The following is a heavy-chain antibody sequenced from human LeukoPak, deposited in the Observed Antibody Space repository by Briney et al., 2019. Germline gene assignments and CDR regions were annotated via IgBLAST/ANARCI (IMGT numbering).Heavy chain of an antibody. CDR3: AGVPEYCSSTSCYVGSDDY. Sequence: PSETLSLTCTVSGGSISSSSYYWGWIRQPPGKGLEWIGSIYYSGSTYYNPSLKSRVTISVDTSKNQFSLKLSSVTAADTAVCYCAGVPEYCSSTSCYVGSDDYWGQGTLVTVSS. D-gene: IGHD2-2*01. CDR1: GGSISSSSYY. CDR2: IYYSGST. J-gene: IGHJ4*02. V-gene: IGHV4-39*01.